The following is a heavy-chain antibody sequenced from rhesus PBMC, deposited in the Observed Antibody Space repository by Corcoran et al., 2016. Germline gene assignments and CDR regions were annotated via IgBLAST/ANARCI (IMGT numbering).Heavy chain of an antibody. J-gene: IGHJ4*01. V-gene: IGHV4-165*02. CDR3: VTLTGVDY. CDR1: GGSISDYY. Sequence: QVQLQESGPGLVKPSETLSLTCAASGGSISDYYWNWIRQPPGKGLEWIGFIGGGRGDTSYNPSLKSRVTISTDTSKNQFSLRLTSVTAADTAVYYCVTLTGVDYWGQGVLVTVSS. CDR2: IGGGRGDT. D-gene: IGHD3-9*01.